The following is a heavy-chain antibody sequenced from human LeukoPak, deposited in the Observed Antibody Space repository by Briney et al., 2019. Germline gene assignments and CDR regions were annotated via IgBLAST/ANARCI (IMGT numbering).Heavy chain of an antibody. CDR2: IRYDGSNK. V-gene: IGHV3-30*02. D-gene: IGHD6-6*01. J-gene: IGHJ4*02. CDR3: AKDRQIVIAASDY. CDR1: GFTFSSYG. Sequence: GGSLRLSCAASGFTFSSYGMHWVRQAPGKGLEWVAFIRYDGSNKYYADSVKGRFTTSRDNSKNTLYLQMNSLRAEDTAVYYCAKDRQIVIAASDYWGQGTLVTVSS.